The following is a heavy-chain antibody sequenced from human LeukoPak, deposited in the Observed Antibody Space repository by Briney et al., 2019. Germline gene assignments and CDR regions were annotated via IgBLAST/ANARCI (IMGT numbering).Heavy chain of an antibody. CDR2: IYYSGST. J-gene: IGHJ6*04. V-gene: IGHV4-39*07. Sequence: SETLSLTCTVSGGSIISSYYWSWIRQPAGKGLEWIGSIYYSGSTYYDPSLKSRVTISVDTSKKQISLKLSSVTAADTAVYYCARDDFWSGYYGGLDVWGKGTTVTVSS. D-gene: IGHD3-3*01. CDR3: ARDDFWSGYYGGLDV. CDR1: GGSIISSYY.